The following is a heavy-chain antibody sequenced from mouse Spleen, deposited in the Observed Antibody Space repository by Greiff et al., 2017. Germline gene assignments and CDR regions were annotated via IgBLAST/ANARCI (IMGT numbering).Heavy chain of an antibody. CDR3: AREAVGYFDY. CDR1: GFTFSDYG. J-gene: IGHJ2*01. V-gene: IGHV5-17*01. CDR2: ISSGSSTI. Sequence: EVKLVESGGGLVKPGGSLKLSCAASGFTFSDYGMHWVRQAPEKGLEWVAYISSGSSTIYYADTVKGRFTISRDNAKNTLFLQMTSLRSEDTAMYYCAREAVGYFDYWGQGTTLTVSS.